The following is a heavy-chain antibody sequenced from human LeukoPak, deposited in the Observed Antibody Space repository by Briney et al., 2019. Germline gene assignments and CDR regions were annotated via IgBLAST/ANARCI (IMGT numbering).Heavy chain of an antibody. CDR2: IYYSGST. Sequence: SETLSLTCTVSGGSISSGSYYWSWIRQPPGKGLEWIGYIYYSGSTNYNPSLKSRVTISVDTSKNQFSLKLSSVTAADTAVYYCARTVDDYDYVWGSYRYNWFDPWGQGTLVTVSS. D-gene: IGHD3-16*02. CDR1: GGSISSGSYY. CDR3: ARTVDDYDYVWGSYRYNWFDP. V-gene: IGHV4-61*01. J-gene: IGHJ5*02.